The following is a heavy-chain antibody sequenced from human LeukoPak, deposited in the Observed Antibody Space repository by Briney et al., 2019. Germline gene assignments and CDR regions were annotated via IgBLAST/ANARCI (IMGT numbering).Heavy chain of an antibody. CDR1: GGSISSSTYY. D-gene: IGHD6-13*01. CDR3: ARLGPGYSSTWSNDAFAI. V-gene: IGHV4-39*01. Sequence: PSETLSLTCTVSGGSISSSTYYWGWIRQPPGKGLEWIVNIFYSGSTYYHPSLKSRVTISVNTSKNQFSMKLNSVTAADTAVYYCARLGPGYSSTWSNDAFAIWGQGTVVTVSS. CDR2: IFYSGST. J-gene: IGHJ3*02.